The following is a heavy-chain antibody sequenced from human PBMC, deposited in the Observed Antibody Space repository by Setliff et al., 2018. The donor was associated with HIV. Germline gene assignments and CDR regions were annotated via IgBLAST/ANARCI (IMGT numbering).Heavy chain of an antibody. V-gene: IGHV4-34*01. CDR1: GGSFSGYY. J-gene: IGHJ5*02. Sequence: KPSETLSLTCAVYGGSFSGYYWSWIRQPPGKGLEWIGEINHSGSTNYNPSLKSRVTISVDTSKNQFSLKLSSVTAADTAVYYCARGDYRIIAAAGSGWFDPWGQGTLVTVSS. D-gene: IGHD6-13*01. CDR3: ARGDYRIIAAAGSGWFDP. CDR2: INHSGST.